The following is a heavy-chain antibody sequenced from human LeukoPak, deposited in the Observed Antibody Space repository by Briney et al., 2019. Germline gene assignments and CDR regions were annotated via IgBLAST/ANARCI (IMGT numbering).Heavy chain of an antibody. J-gene: IGHJ6*02. V-gene: IGHV1-8*02. CDR3: ATDCRFLPSYGMDV. CDR2: MNPNSGNT. Sequence: ASVKVSCKASGYTFTSYYMHWVRQATGQGLEWMGWMNPNSGNTGYAQKFQGRVTMTRNTSISTAYMELSSLRSEDTAVYYCATDCRFLPSYGMDVWGQGTTVTVSS. D-gene: IGHD3-3*01. CDR1: GYTFTSYY.